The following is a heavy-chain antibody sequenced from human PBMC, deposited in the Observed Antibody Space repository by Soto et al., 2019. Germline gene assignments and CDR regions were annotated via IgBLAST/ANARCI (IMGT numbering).Heavy chain of an antibody. J-gene: IGHJ5*02. Sequence: QVQLVQSGGEVKRPGASVKVSCKTSGYTFSNYGLTWVRQAPGQPLEWLGWISLYSDGTNYAQKFQGRVSMTTDTSTTTDYMELRSMRSDDTAVDYCARVVPGSEAWFGPWGQGTLVTVSS. CDR3: ARVVPGSEAWFGP. D-gene: IGHD2-2*01. CDR2: ISLYSDGT. V-gene: IGHV1-18*01. CDR1: GYTFSNYG.